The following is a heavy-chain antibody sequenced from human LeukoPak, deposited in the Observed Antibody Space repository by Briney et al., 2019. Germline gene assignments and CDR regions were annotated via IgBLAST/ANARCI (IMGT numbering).Heavy chain of an antibody. Sequence: SETLSLTCTVSGGSISSSSYCWGWIRQPPGKGLEWIGSIYYSGSTYYNPSLKSRVTISVDTSKNQFSLKPSSVTAADTAVYYCARHGPSIVLMVYAIRGYFDYWGQGTLVTVSS. CDR1: GGSISSSSYC. V-gene: IGHV4-39*01. CDR3: ARHGPSIVLMVYAIRGYFDY. D-gene: IGHD2-8*01. CDR2: IYYSGST. J-gene: IGHJ4*02.